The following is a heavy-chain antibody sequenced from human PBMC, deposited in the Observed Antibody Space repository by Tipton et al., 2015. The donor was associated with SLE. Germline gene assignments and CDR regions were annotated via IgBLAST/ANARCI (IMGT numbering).Heavy chain of an antibody. V-gene: IGHV3-30*02. CDR2: TRYDGTNK. CDR3: ANPRRANSAAYSFDY. D-gene: IGHD1/OR15-1a*01. CDR1: GFSFSSYA. J-gene: IGHJ4*02. Sequence: SLRLSCAASGFSFSSYAMHWVRQAPGKGLEWVSFTRYDGTNKYYADSVKGRFTISRDNSKNILYLQMNGLRAEDTAVYFCANPRRANSAAYSFDYWGPGTLVTVSS.